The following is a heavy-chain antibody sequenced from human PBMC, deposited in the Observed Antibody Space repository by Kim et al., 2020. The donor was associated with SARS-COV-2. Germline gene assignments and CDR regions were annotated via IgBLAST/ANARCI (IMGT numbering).Heavy chain of an antibody. J-gene: IGHJ5*02. CDR2: INHSGST. CDR1: GGSFSGYY. V-gene: IGHV4-34*01. CDR3: ARGTGYSSRWYGARNWYHP. D-gene: IGHD6-13*01. Sequence: SETLSLTCAVYGGSFSGYYWSWIRQPPGKGLEWIGEINHSGSTNYNPSLKSRVTISVDTSKNQFSLKLSSVTAADTAVYYCARGTGYSSRWYGARNWYHPWDQGTVVTVSS.